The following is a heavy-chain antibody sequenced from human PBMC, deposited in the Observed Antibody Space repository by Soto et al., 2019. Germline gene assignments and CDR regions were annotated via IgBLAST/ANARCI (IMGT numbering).Heavy chain of an antibody. CDR2: IYPGDSDT. V-gene: IGHV5-51*01. CDR3: ARHSGGWLWGGYYYGMDV. Sequence: PGESLKISCKGSGYSFTSYWIGWVRQMPGKGLEWMGIIYPGDSDTRYSPSFQGQVTISADKSIGTAYLQWSSLKASDTAMYYCARHSGGWLWGGYYYGMDVWGQATTATVSS. D-gene: IGHD3-22*01. CDR1: GYSFTSYW. J-gene: IGHJ6*02.